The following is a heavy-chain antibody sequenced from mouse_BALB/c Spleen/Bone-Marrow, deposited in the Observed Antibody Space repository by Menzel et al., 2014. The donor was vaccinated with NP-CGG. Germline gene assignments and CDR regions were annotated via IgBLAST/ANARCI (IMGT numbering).Heavy chain of an antibody. V-gene: IGHV5-2*01. J-gene: IGHJ4*01. CDR1: EYEFXSHD. Sequence: EVKLVESGGGLAQPGESLKLSCESNEYEFXSHDMSWVRKTPEKRLELVAAINSDGGITNYPDTMERRFTISRDNTKKTLYLQMSSLRSEDTALYYCARHGFYYAMDYWGQGTSVTVSS. CDR2: INSDGGIT. CDR3: ARHGFYYAMDY.